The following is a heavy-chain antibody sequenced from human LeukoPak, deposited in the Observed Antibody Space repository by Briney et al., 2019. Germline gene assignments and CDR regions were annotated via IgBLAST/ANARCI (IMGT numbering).Heavy chain of an antibody. CDR1: GYTFTSYG. CDR2: ISAYNGNT. D-gene: IGHD6-13*01. J-gene: IGHJ5*02. Sequence: ASVKVSCKASGYTFTSYGISWVRQAPGQGLEWMGWISAYNGNTNYAQKLQGRVTMTTDTSTSTAYMELSSLGSEDTAVYYCATRIAAAKGVWFDPWGQGTLVTVSS. V-gene: IGHV1-18*01. CDR3: ATRIAAAKGVWFDP.